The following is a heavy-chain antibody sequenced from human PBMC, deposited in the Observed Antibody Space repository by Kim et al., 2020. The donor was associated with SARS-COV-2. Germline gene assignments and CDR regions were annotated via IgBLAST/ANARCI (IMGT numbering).Heavy chain of an antibody. Sequence: VDGRFTISRDNSQNPLYLQMNFLRVEDTAVYYCASAGYYDSRAYYYSLDYWGQGTLVTVSS. V-gene: IGHV3-23*01. CDR3: ASAGYYDSRAYYYSLDY. J-gene: IGHJ4*02. D-gene: IGHD3-22*01.